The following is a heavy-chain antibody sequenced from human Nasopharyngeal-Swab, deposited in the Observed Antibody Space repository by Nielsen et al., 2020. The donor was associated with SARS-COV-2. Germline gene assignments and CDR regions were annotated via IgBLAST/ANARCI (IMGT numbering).Heavy chain of an antibody. CDR2: ISASGGST. J-gene: IGHJ6*02. V-gene: IGHV3-23*01. Sequence: WIRQPPGKGLEWVSAISASGGSTYYADSVKGRFTISRDNAKNSLYPQMNSLRAEDTALYHCARDAEQPGDYYYGMDVWGQGTTVTVSS. D-gene: IGHD1/OR15-1a*01. CDR3: ARDAEQPGDYYYGMDV.